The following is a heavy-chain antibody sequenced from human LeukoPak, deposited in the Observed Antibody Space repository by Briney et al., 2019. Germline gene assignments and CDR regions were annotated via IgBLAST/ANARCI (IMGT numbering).Heavy chain of an antibody. J-gene: IGHJ4*02. CDR3: ARVYYYHT. Sequence: SETLSLTCTVSGGSVSSDNAYWNWIRQPARKGLEWIGRIYGDGSSTYNPSLKSRVTISFDSSKNQLSLRLSSLTAADTAVYYCARVYYYHTWGQGTLVTVSS. CDR1: GGSVSSDNAY. V-gene: IGHV4-61*02. D-gene: IGHD3-22*01. CDR2: IYGDGSS.